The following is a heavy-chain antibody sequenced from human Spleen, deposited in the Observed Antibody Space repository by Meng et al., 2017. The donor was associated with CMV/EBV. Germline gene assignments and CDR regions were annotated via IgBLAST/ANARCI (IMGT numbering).Heavy chain of an antibody. D-gene: IGHD3-22*01. J-gene: IGHJ4*02. V-gene: IGHV3-30*11. CDR3: ARDREADSSGYSDH. CDR1: GFTFSSYA. Sequence: SGFTFSSYAVHWVRQAQGKGLEWVALISYNGRHEYYADSVKGRFTISRDRSTNTVFLQINSLSAEDTAVYYCARDREADSSGYSDHWGQGTLVTVSS. CDR2: ISYNGRHE.